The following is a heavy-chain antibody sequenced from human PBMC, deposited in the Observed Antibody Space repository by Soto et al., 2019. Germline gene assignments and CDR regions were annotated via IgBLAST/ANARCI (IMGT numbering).Heavy chain of an antibody. J-gene: IGHJ4*01. CDR1: GFTFSSYS. Sequence: GGALRLSCAASGFTFSSYSMNWVRQAPGKGLMWVSRIHNDGSTTRYADSVKGRFTISRDNAKNTLYLQMSSLRVEDTAVYYCARDNWNSYWGQGTLVTVSS. V-gene: IGHV3-74*01. D-gene: IGHD1-7*01. CDR3: ARDNWNSY. CDR2: IHNDGSTT.